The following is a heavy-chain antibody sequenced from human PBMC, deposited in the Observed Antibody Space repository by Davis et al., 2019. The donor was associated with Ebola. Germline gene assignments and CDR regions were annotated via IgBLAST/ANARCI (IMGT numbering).Heavy chain of an antibody. CDR1: GGSISSSSYY. V-gene: IGHV4-39*01. CDR3: ARQEQLGWFDP. J-gene: IGHJ5*02. D-gene: IGHD6-6*01. Sequence: MPSETLSLTCTVSGGSISSSSYYWGWIRQPPGKGLEWIGSSYYSGSTYYNPSLKSRVTISVDTSKNQFSLKLSSLTAADTAVYYCARQEQLGWFDPWGQGTLVTVSS. CDR2: SYYSGST.